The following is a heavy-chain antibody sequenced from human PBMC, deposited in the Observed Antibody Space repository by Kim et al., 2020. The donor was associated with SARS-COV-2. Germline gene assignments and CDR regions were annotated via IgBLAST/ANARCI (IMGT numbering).Heavy chain of an antibody. CDR3: ARVATRGETWFDP. J-gene: IGHJ5*02. V-gene: IGHV6-1*01. D-gene: IGHD5-12*01. Sequence: VSLKSRITINPDTSKNQLSLQLNSVTPEDTAVYYCARVATRGETWFDPWGQGTLVTVSS.